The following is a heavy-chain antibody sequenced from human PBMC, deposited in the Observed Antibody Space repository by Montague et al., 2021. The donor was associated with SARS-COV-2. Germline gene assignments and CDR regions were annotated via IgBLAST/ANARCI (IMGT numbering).Heavy chain of an antibody. CDR2: IYYSGST. V-gene: IGHV4-39*01. D-gene: IGHD5-12*01. CDR1: VSSNSGGDRK. CDR3: ARHLRYGGYQYWDY. J-gene: IGHJ4*02. Sequence: SETLSLTCSRLVSSNSGGDRKSTCMHPRHQKGLYAIGSIYYSGSTYYNPSLKSRVTISVDTFKNQFSLKLSSVTAADTAVYYCARHLRYGGYQYWDYWGQGTLVTVSS.